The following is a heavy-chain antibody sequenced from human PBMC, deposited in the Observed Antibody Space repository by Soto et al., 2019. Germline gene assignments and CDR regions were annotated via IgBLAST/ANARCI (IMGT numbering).Heavy chain of an antibody. Sequence: QVQLVESGGGVVQPGTSLRLSRVGSGFTFRSYVIHWVRQAPGKGLEWVALTPYDGSNNFYCDSVKGRFTISRDNSRNTVELQMASLRLEDTALYYCARWGTTGGLDVWGQGTLVSVSS. CDR3: ARWGTTGGLDV. CDR2: TPYDGSNN. J-gene: IGHJ4*02. CDR1: GFTFRSYV. D-gene: IGHD3-16*01. V-gene: IGHV3-33*05.